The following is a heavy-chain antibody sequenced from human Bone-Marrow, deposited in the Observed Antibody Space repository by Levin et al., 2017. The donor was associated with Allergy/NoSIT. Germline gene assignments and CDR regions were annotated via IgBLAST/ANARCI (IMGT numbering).Heavy chain of an antibody. CDR2: IYPGDSDT. Sequence: TGESLKISCKVSGFSFTSYWVAWVRQMPGKGLEWMGIIYPGDSDTRYSPSFQGQVTMSADKSISVAYLQWTSLKASDTATYYCARLERGSGSHYKFWGQGTLVTVSS. CDR3: ARLERGSGSHYKF. J-gene: IGHJ4*02. V-gene: IGHV5-51*01. D-gene: IGHD3-10*01. CDR1: GFSFTSYW.